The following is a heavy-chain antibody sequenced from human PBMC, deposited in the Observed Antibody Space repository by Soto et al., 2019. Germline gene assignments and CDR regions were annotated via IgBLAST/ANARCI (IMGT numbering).Heavy chain of an antibody. D-gene: IGHD3-3*01. J-gene: IGHJ6*02. CDR3: ARSGVIADFWSGYDYYGMDV. CDR1: GFSISSGGYY. V-gene: IGHV4-31*03. Sequence: SETLSLTCTFSGFSISSGGYYWSWIRKHPGKGLEWIGYIYYSGSTYYNPSLKSRVTISVDTSKNQFSLKLSSVTAADTAVYYCARSGVIADFWSGYDYYGMDVWGQGTTVTVSS. CDR2: IYYSGST.